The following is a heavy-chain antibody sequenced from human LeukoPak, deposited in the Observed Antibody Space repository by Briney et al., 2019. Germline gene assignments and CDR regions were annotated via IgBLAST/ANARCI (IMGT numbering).Heavy chain of an antibody. V-gene: IGHV1-18*01. CDR3: ARNSSDWYGSMDV. D-gene: IGHD6-19*01. J-gene: IGHJ6*04. CDR1: GYTFTSYG. CDR2: ISTYNGYA. Sequence: ASVKVSCKASGYTFTSYGIIWVRQAPGQGLEWMGWISTYNGYANYAQKLQGRVTMTTETSTSTAYMELRSLRSDDTAVYYCARNSSDWYGSMDVWGKGTTVTVSS.